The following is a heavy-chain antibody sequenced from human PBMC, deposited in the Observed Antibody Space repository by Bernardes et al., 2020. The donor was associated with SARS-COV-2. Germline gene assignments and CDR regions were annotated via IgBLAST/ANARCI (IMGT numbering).Heavy chain of an antibody. CDR3: AKQSHDFGDSRFDF. CDR1: GFTFSSYA. CDR2: ISGRGGI. D-gene: IGHD4-17*01. J-gene: IGHJ4*02. V-gene: IGHV3-23*01. Sequence: GGSLRLSCAASGFTFSSYAMSWVRQAPGKGLEWVSTISGRGGIYYADSVKGRFTISRDNSKMTLYVQMNSLRAEDTAVYYCAKQSHDFGDSRFDFWGQGTLVTVSS.